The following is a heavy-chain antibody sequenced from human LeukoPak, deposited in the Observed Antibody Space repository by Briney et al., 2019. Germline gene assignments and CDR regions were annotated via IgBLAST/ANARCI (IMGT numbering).Heavy chain of an antibody. Sequence: PGESLRLSCAASGFTFSSYAMSWVRQAPGKGLEWVSGITGSGDKTYYADSVKGRFTISRDNSKNTLSLQMNSLGTEDTAVYYCAKTLVGATYGYWGQGTLVTVSS. V-gene: IGHV3-23*01. D-gene: IGHD1-26*01. J-gene: IGHJ4*02. CDR2: ITGSGDKT. CDR3: AKTLVGATYGY. CDR1: GFTFSSYA.